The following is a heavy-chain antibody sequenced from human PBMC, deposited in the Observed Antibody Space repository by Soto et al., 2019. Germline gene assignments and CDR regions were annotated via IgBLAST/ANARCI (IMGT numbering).Heavy chain of an antibody. Sequence: EVQLVESGGGLVQPGGSLKLSCAASGFTFSDSAIHWVRQTSGKGLEWVGRIRSKANNYATVYAASLEGRFTISRDDAKNTAHLQMNSLKTADTAVYYCTRPNDVDYSTVDYWGQGTLVIFSS. V-gene: IGHV3-73*02. J-gene: IGHJ4*02. D-gene: IGHD4-17*01. CDR2: IRSKANNYAT. CDR3: TRPNDVDYSTVDY. CDR1: GFTFSDSA.